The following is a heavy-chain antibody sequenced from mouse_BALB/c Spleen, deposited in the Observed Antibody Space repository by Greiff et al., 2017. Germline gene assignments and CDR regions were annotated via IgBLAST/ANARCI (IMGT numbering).Heavy chain of an antibody. D-gene: IGHD2-4*01. J-gene: IGHJ4*01. CDR1: GYAFSSYW. CDR2: IYPGDGDT. CDR3: ARSHDYDDAMDY. Sequence: QVQLKQSGAELVRPGSSVKISCKASGYAFSSYWMNWVKQRPGQGLEWIGQIYPGDGDTNYNGKFKGKATLTADKSSSTAYMQLSSLTSEDSAVYFCARSHDYDDAMDYWGQGTSVTVSS. V-gene: IGHV1-80*01.